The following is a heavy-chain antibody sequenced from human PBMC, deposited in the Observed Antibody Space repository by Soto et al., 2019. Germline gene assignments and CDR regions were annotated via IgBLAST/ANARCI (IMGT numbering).Heavy chain of an antibody. Sequence: GGSLRLSCAASGFTFDDYAMHWVRQAPGKGLEWVSGISWNSGSIGYADSVKGRFTISRDNAKNSLYLQMNSLRAEDTALYYCAKDLRDSSSWYGFSYYFDYWGQGTLVTVSS. V-gene: IGHV3-9*01. CDR2: ISWNSGSI. J-gene: IGHJ4*02. D-gene: IGHD6-13*01. CDR1: GFTFDDYA. CDR3: AKDLRDSSSWYGFSYYFDY.